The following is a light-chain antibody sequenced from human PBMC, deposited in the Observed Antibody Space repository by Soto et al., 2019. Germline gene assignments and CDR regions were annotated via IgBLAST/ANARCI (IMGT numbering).Light chain of an antibody. CDR2: AAS. CDR3: QQYNNWLLT. Sequence: QITQSPSSLSASVGDRVTITCRASQGITSWLVWYQQKPGKAPKLLIYAASSLQSGVPSRFSGSGSGTDFSLTISSLQSEDFAVYYCQQYNNWLLTFGGGTKVDIK. J-gene: IGKJ4*01. CDR1: QGITSW. V-gene: IGKV1D-16*01.